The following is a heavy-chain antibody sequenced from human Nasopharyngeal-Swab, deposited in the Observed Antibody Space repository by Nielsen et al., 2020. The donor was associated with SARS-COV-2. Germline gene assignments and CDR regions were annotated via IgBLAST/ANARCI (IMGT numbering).Heavy chain of an antibody. CDR1: GGSISSYY. V-gene: IGHV4-39*01. J-gene: IGHJ4*02. D-gene: IGHD2-2*01. Sequence: SETLSLTCTVSGGSISSYYWGWIRQPPGKGLEWIGSIYYSGSTYYNPSLKSRVTISVDTSKNQFSLKLSSVTAADTAVYYCALRSTSRLYLPGGGYFDYWGQGTLVTVSS. CDR2: IYYSGST. CDR3: ALRSTSRLYLPGGGYFDY.